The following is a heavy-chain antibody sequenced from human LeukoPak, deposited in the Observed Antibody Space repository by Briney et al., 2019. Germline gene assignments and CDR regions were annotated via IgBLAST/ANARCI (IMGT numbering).Heavy chain of an antibody. D-gene: IGHD5-18*01. CDR1: GGSISSGSYY. CDR3: ARVRYSYDAFDI. V-gene: IGHV4-61*02. Sequence: SQTLCLTCSVSGGSISSGSYYWSWIRQPAGKGLEWIGRIYISGSTNYNPSHKSRVTISVDTSKNQLSLKLSSVTAADTAVYYCARVRYSYDAFDIWGQGTMVTVSS. J-gene: IGHJ3*02. CDR2: IYISGST.